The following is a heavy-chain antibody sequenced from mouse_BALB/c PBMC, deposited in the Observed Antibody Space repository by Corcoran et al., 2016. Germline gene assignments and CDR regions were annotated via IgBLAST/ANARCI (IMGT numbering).Heavy chain of an antibody. V-gene: IGHV9-2-1*01. CDR2: INTETGEP. CDR1: GYTFTDYS. J-gene: IGHJ4*01. Sequence: QIQLVQSGPELKKPGETVKISCKASGYTFTDYSMHWVKQAPGKGLKWMGWINTETGEPTYADDFKGRFAFSLETSASTAYLQINNLKNEDTATYFWAKGLYRYDGRYYYAMDYWGQGTSVTVSS. D-gene: IGHD2-14*01. CDR3: AKGLYRYDGRYYYAMDY.